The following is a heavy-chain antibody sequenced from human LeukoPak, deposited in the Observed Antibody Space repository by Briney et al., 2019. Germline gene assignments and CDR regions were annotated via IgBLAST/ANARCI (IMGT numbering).Heavy chain of an antibody. Sequence: PGGSLRLSCAASGFTFSSYVMNWVRQAPGKGLEWVSYIRGSATLIYYAESVEGRFTISRDNAKNSLYLQMNSLRAEDTAVYYCARKGSSGWYMGYFDYWGQGTLVTFSS. CDR1: GFTFSSYV. D-gene: IGHD6-19*01. CDR3: ARKGSSGWYMGYFDY. V-gene: IGHV3-48*03. CDR2: IRGSATLI. J-gene: IGHJ4*02.